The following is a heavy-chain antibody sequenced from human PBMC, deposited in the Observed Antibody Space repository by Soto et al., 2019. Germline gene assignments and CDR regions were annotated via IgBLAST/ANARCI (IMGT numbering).Heavy chain of an antibody. J-gene: IGHJ5*02. Sequence: PSETLSLTCAVYGGSFSGYYWSWIRQPPGKGLEWIGEINHSGSTNYNPSLKSRVTISVDTSKNQFSLKLSSVTAADTAVYYCARERGAGIAAAGTRGRRWFDPWGQGTLVPVSS. V-gene: IGHV4-34*01. CDR3: ARERGAGIAAAGTRGRRWFDP. CDR1: GGSFSGYY. D-gene: IGHD6-13*01. CDR2: INHSGST.